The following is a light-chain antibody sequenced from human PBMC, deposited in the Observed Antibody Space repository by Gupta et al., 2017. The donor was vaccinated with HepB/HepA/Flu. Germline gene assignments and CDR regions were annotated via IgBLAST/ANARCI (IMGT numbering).Light chain of an antibody. CDR3: NARDTSGNYLMV. V-gene: IGLV3-19*01. J-gene: IGLJ2*01. Sequence: SSELTQDPAVSVALGQTVRITCHGNSLRTYHASWYQQRPGQAPVLVIYGKDNRPSGIPDRFSGSSSGNTASLTITGAQAEEEADYYCNARDTSGNYLMVFGGGTKLTVL. CDR2: GKD. CDR1: SLRTYH.